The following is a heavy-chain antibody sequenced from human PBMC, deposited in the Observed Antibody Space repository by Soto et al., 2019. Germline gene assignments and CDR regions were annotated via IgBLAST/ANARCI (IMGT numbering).Heavy chain of an antibody. D-gene: IGHD1-26*01. CDR2: IIPILGIA. J-gene: IGHJ3*02. CDR3: ARDAWEEDAFDI. V-gene: IGHV1-69*08. Sequence: QVQLVQSGAEVKKPGSSVKVSYKASGGTFSSYTISWVRQAPGQGLEWMGRIIPILGIANYAQKFQGRVTITADKSTSTAYMELSSLRSEDTAVYYCARDAWEEDAFDIWGQGTMVTVSS. CDR1: GGTFSSYT.